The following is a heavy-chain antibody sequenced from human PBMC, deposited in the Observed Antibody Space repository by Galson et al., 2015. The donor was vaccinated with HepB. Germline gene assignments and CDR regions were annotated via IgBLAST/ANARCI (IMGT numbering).Heavy chain of an antibody. D-gene: IGHD6-13*01. V-gene: IGHV3-7*04. CDR2: IKQDGSEE. J-gene: IGHJ4*02. CDR1: GFTFSRYW. Sequence: SLRLSCAASGFTFSRYWMTWVRQAPGKGLEWVANIKQDGSEEYYVDSVKGRFTISRDNAKDSLYLQMNSLRAEDTAIYYCARAYSSSWEFDSWGQGTLVTVSS. CDR3: ARAYSSSWEFDS.